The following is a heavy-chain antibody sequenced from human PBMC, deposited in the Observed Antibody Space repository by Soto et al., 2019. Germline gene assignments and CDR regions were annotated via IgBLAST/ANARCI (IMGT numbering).Heavy chain of an antibody. CDR2: MNPNSGNT. J-gene: IGHJ4*02. V-gene: IGHV1-8*01. D-gene: IGHD3-22*01. CDR3: ASTGYYDSIDY. Sequence: NWVRQATGQGLEWMGWMNPNSGNTGYAQKFQGRVTMTRDTSTSTVYMELSSLRSEDTAVYYCASTGYYDSIDYWGQGTLVTVSS.